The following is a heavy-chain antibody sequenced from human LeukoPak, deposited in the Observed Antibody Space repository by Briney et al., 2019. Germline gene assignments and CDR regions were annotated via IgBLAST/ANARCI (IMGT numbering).Heavy chain of an antibody. D-gene: IGHD1-26*01. CDR2: IKQDGSEK. Sequence: PAETLTLSCAASGFTFSSYWMSWIRQAPGKGLEWVANIKQDGSEKYNVHSVKGRFNISRHNAKNSLYLQMNSLRAEDTAVYYCARGCGSYYFSAFDMWGQGAMVSVSS. CDR1: GFTFSSYW. J-gene: IGHJ3*02. V-gene: IGHV3-7*01. CDR3: ARGCGSYYFSAFDM.